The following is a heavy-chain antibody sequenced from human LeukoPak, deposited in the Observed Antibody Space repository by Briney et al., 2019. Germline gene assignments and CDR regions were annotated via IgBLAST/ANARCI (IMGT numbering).Heavy chain of an antibody. CDR3: ARENYYGSGSYYNVPGYFDY. D-gene: IGHD3-10*01. CDR1: GFTVSSNY. CDR2: ISSTGNNI. Sequence: GGSLRLSCAASGFTVSSNYMSWVRQAPGKGPEWVSSISSTGNNIYYADSVKGRFTISRDNAKNSLFLQMNSLTAEDTAVYYCARENYYGSGSYYNVPGYFDYWGQGTLVTVSS. J-gene: IGHJ4*02. V-gene: IGHV3-21*01.